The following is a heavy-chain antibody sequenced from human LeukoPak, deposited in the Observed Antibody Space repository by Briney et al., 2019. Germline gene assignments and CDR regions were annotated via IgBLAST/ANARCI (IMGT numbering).Heavy chain of an antibody. J-gene: IGHJ6*02. CDR1: GGSISTWY. CDR3: ARVSTTTVTNRYYYYGMDV. Sequence: SETLSLTCTVSGGSISTWYWSWIRQPPGKGLEWIGYINYSWDTNYNPSLKSRVTISVDTSKNQFSLKLSSVTAADTAVYYCARVSTTTVTNRYYYYGMDVWGQGTTVTVSS. V-gene: IGHV4-59*01. D-gene: IGHD4-17*01. CDR2: INYSWDT.